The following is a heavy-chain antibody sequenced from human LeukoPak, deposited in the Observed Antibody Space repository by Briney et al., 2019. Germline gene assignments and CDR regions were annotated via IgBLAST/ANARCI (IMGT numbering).Heavy chain of an antibody. D-gene: IGHD1-14*01. Sequence: GGSLRLSCTVSGFTVSSNSMSWVRQAPGKGLEWVSVIYSGGSTYYADSVKGRFTISRDNSKNTLYLQMNSLRAEDTAVYYCARYHMALDYWGQGTLVTVSS. V-gene: IGHV3-66*01. CDR1: GFTVSSNS. J-gene: IGHJ4*02. CDR2: IYSGGST. CDR3: ARYHMALDY.